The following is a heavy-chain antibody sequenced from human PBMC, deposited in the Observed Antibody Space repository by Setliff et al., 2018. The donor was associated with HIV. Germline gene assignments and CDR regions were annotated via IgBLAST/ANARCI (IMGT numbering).Heavy chain of an antibody. D-gene: IGHD1-26*01. Sequence: PSETLSLTCTVSGGSMSNYYWSWIRQPPGKGLEWIGHIYTSGFTNYNPSLKSRVTISIDTSRNQFYLNLKSVTAADTTVYYCARDQGDTPSRGDIWGQGTMVT. CDR3: ARDQGDTPSRGDI. CDR1: GGSMSNYY. J-gene: IGHJ3*02. CDR2: IYTSGFT. V-gene: IGHV4-4*08.